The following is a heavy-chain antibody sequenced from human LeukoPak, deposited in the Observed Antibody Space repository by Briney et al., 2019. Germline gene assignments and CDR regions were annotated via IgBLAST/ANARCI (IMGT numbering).Heavy chain of an antibody. J-gene: IGHJ4*02. CDR3: VRSLRSADF. V-gene: IGHV3-74*01. CDR1: GFTFSSYS. Sequence: GGSLRLSCAASGFTFSSYSMNWVRQAPGKGLMWVSQISTDGSQTFYADSVKGRFTISRDNAKNTLFLQMDSLRPEDTAVYYCVRSLRSADFWGQGTLVTVSS. CDR2: ISTDGSQT.